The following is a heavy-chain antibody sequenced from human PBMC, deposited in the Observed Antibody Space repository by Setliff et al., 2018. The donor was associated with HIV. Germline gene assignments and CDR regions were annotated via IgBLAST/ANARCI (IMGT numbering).Heavy chain of an antibody. Sequence: ASVKVSCKASGYTFTSSDLNWVRQATGQGLEWMGWMNPHSGNTGYAQNFQGRVTMTSSTSISTAYMELSRLRSEDTAVYYCARSLPYDSIPLDPWGQGTLVTVSS. D-gene: IGHD3-22*01. CDR1: GYTFTSSD. V-gene: IGHV1-8*01. J-gene: IGHJ5*02. CDR2: MNPHSGNT. CDR3: ARSLPYDSIPLDP.